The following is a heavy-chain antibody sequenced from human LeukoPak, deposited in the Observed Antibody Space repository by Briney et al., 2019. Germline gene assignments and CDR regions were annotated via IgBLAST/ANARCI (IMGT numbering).Heavy chain of an antibody. D-gene: IGHD3-22*01. CDR2: IRYDGSNK. V-gene: IGHV3-30*02. CDR1: GFTFSSYG. CDR3: ANGGTYYYDSSGLQGGAFDT. J-gene: IGHJ3*02. Sequence: GGSLRLSCAASGFTFSSYGMHWVRQAPGKGLEWVAFIRYDGSNKYYADSVKGRFTISRDNSKNTLYLQMNSLRAEDTAVYYCANGGTYYYDSSGLQGGAFDTWGQGTMVTVSS.